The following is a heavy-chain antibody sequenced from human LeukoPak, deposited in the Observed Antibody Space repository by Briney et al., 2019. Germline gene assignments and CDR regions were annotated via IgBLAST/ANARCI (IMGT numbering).Heavy chain of an antibody. Sequence: GGSLRLSCAASGFAFNKFGMHWVRQAPGKGLEWVAFIRFDGSSERYADSVKGRFTISRDNSKNTLYLQMNSLRAEDTAVYYCAKDDLIVVVPAAIWIDYWGQGTLVTVSS. D-gene: IGHD2-2*01. J-gene: IGHJ4*02. CDR3: AKDDLIVVVPAAIWIDY. CDR2: IRFDGSSE. CDR1: GFAFNKFG. V-gene: IGHV3-30*02.